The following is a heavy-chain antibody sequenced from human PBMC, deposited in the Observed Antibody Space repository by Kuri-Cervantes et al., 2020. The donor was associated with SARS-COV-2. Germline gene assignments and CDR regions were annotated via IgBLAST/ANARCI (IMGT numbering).Heavy chain of an antibody. D-gene: IGHD3-10*01. CDR3: ARSANYGSWRYYMSYVMDV. CDR1: GDTFSSYA. V-gene: IGHV1-69*04. J-gene: IGHJ6*02. Sequence: SVKVSCKASGDTFSSYAISWVRQAPGQGLEWMGRIFTILGIANHEQKFQGRVTITADKSTSTAYMELSSLRSEDTAVYYCARSANYGSWRYYMSYVMDVWGQGTTVTVSS. CDR2: IFTILGIA.